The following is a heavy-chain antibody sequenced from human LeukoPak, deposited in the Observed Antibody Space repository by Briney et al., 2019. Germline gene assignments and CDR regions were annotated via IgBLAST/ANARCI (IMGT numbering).Heavy chain of an antibody. CDR1: SGSMSNIYY. D-gene: IGHD1-26*01. Sequence: SETLSLTCNVSSGSMSNIYYWGWIRQPPGKGLEWIGNIFYSGSTYYNPSLKSRVTISVDTSKNQFSLKLSSVTAADTAVYYCARLRSGSYWSFLFDYWGQGTLVTVSS. J-gene: IGHJ4*02. CDR3: ARLRSGSYWSFLFDY. CDR2: IFYSGST. V-gene: IGHV4-39*01.